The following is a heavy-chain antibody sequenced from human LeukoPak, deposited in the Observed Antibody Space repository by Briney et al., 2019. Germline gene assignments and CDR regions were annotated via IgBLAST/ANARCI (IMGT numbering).Heavy chain of an antibody. Sequence: SETLSLTCTVSGGSISSYYWSWIRQPAGKGLEWIGYIYYSGSTNYNPSLKSRVTISVDTSKNQFSLKLSSVTAADTAVYYCARRSAAAGDAFDIWGQGTMVTVSS. J-gene: IGHJ3*02. V-gene: IGHV4-59*01. CDR2: IYYSGST. CDR1: GGSISSYY. D-gene: IGHD6-13*01. CDR3: ARRSAAAGDAFDI.